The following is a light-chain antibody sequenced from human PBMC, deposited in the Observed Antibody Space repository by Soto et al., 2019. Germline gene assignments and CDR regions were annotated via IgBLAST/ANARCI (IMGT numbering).Light chain of an antibody. Sequence: QLVLTQSPSASASLGDSVKFTCTLSSGFSSYAITWHQQQPEKGPRYLMKVNSDGSHSKGDGIPDRFSGSSSGAERYLTISSLQSEDEADYYCQTWGTGTHVVFGGGTKLTVL. CDR3: QTWGTGTHVV. CDR2: VNSDGSH. V-gene: IGLV4-69*01. CDR1: SGFSSYA. J-gene: IGLJ2*01.